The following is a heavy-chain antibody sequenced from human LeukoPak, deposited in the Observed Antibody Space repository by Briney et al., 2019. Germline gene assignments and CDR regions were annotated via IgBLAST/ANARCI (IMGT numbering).Heavy chain of an antibody. CDR2: IKQDGSEK. J-gene: IGHJ3*02. V-gene: IGHV3-7*01. CDR3: ARPAIMMATIPTGAFDI. D-gene: IGHD5-24*01. CDR1: GFTFSSYS. Sequence: EGSLRLSCAASGFTFSSYSMNWVRQAPGKGLEWVANIKQDGSEKYYVDSVKGRFTISRDNAKNSLYLQMNSLRVEDMAVYYCARPAIMMATIPTGAFDIWGQGTMVTVSS.